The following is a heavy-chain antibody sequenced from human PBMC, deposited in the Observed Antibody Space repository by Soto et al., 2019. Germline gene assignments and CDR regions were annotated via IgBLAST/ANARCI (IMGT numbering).Heavy chain of an antibody. Sequence: EVQLVESGGGLVQPGGSLRLSCAASGFTFSSYAMHWVRQAPGKGLEYVSAISSNGGSTYYANSVKGRFTISRDNSKNTLYLQMGSLRAEDMAVYYCARDQGPDYGDYVGGVDYWGHGTLVTVSS. J-gene: IGHJ4*01. CDR1: GFTFSSYA. CDR2: ISSNGGST. V-gene: IGHV3-64*01. CDR3: ARDQGPDYGDYVGGVDY. D-gene: IGHD4-17*01.